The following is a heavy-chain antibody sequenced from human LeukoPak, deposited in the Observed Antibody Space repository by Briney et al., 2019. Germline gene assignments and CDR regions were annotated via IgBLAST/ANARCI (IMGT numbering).Heavy chain of an antibody. D-gene: IGHD2-21*01. CDR3: ALIPVGTYFDY. V-gene: IGHV4-38-2*02. CDR2: IYHSGST. J-gene: IGHJ4*02. Sequence: VKPSETLSLTCTVSGYSISSAYYWGWIRQPPGKGLEWIGSIYHSGSTYYNPSLKSRVTISVDTSKNQLSLKLSSVTAADTAVYYCALIPVGTYFDYWGQGTLVTVSS. CDR1: GYSISSAYY.